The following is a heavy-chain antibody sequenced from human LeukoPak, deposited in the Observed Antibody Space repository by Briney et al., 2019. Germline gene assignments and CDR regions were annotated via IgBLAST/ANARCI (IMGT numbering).Heavy chain of an antibody. D-gene: IGHD6-19*01. CDR3: ARGGWYEDY. CDR1: GGSISGHY. CDR2: SHDSGST. J-gene: IGHJ4*02. V-gene: IGHV4-59*11. Sequence: SETLSLTCTVSGGSISGHYWSWIRQPPGKGLGWIGYSHDSGSTNYNASLTSRVTLSVDTSKNQFSLKLTSVTAADTAVYYCARGGWYEDYWGQGTLVTVSS.